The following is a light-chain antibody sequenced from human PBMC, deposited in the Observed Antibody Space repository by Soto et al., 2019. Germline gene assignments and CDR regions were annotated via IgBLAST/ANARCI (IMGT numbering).Light chain of an antibody. CDR3: AAWDDSLNGVV. CDR2: SND. V-gene: IGLV1-44*01. CDR1: SSNIGRNT. J-gene: IGLJ2*01. Sequence: QAVVTQPPSASGTPGQRVTIACSGSSSNIGRNTVHWYQQLPGTTPKLLIYSNDQRPSGVPDRFSGSKSGSSDSLAISGLQSEDEADYYCAAWDDSLNGVVFGGGTKLTVL.